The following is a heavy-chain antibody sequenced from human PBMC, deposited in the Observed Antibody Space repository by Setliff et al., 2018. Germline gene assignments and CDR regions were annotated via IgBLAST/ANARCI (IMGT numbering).Heavy chain of an antibody. CDR2: IYNDGTT. Sequence: GGSLRLSCEASGVTVSSNYMSWVRQAPGKGLEWVSLIYNDGTTYHADSVKGRFTISRDNAKNSLYLQMNSLRAEDTAVYFCARDQGASSPIDYWGQGTLVTVSS. D-gene: IGHD1-26*01. CDR3: ARDQGASSPIDY. J-gene: IGHJ4*02. CDR1: GVTVSSNY. V-gene: IGHV3-66*01.